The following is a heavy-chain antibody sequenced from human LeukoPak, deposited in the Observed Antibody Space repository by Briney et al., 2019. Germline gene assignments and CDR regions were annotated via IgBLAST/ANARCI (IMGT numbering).Heavy chain of an antibody. V-gene: IGHV1-3*03. Sequence: ASVKVSCKASGYTFSSYTMNWVRQAPGQRLEWMGWINPGNGNTKYSQEFQGRVTITRDTSASTAYMELSSLRSEDMAVYYCARGDGSGSYVWLAPWGQGTLVTVSS. D-gene: IGHD3-10*01. J-gene: IGHJ5*02. CDR1: GYTFSSYT. CDR3: ARGDGSGSYVWLAP. CDR2: INPGNGNT.